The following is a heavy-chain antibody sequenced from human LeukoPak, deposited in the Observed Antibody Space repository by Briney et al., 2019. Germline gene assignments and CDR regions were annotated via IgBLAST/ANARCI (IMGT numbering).Heavy chain of an antibody. CDR1: GFTFSSYS. J-gene: IGHJ1*01. D-gene: IGHD1-26*01. V-gene: IGHV3-21*03. Sequence: GGSLRLSCAASGFTFSSYSMNWVRQAPGKGLEWVSSISSSSSYIYYADSVKGRFTISRDNAKNSLYLQMNSLKTEDTAVYYCTTASIVGATQHWGQGTLVTVSS. CDR2: ISSSSSYI. CDR3: TTASIVGATQH.